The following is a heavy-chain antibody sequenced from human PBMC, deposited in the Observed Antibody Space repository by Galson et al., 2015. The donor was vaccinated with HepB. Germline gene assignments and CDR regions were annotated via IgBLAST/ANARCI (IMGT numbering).Heavy chain of an antibody. CDR1: GFTFTNYA. Sequence: SLRLSCAASGFTFTNYAMNWVRQAPGKGLEWVSTISGSGGTTYYADSVKGRFTISRDNSKNTLYLQMNSLRVEDTAVYYCAKRYSSGWSNCDYWGQGTLVTVSS. V-gene: IGHV3-23*01. D-gene: IGHD6-19*01. J-gene: IGHJ4*02. CDR3: AKRYSSGWSNCDY. CDR2: ISGSGGTT.